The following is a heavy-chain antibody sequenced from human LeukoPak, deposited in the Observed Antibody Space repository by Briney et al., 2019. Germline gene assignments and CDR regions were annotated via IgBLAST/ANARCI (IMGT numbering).Heavy chain of an antibody. V-gene: IGHV4-59*08. J-gene: IGHJ4*02. D-gene: IGHD3-22*01. CDR1: GGSISSYY. CDR3: ARHGYYYDSSGYYSEWGFDY. CDR2: IYYSGST. Sequence: PSETLSLTCTVSGGSISSYYWSWIRQPPGKGLEWIGYIYYSGSTNYNPSLKSRVTISVDTSKNQFSLKLSSVTAADTAIYYCARHGYYYDSSGYYSEWGFDYWGQGTLVTVSS.